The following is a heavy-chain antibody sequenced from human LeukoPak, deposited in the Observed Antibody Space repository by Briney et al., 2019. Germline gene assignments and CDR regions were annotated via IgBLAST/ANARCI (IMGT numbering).Heavy chain of an antibody. D-gene: IGHD6-13*01. CDR1: GFTFGDYA. Sequence: GSLRLSCTASGFTFGDYAMSWVRQAPGKGLEWVGFIRSKAYGGTTEYAASVKGRFTISRDDSKSIAYLQMNSLKTEDTAVYYCTRDFVSAAGTSYYYGMDVWGKGTTVTVSS. CDR3: TRDFVSAAGTSYYYGMDV. J-gene: IGHJ6*04. V-gene: IGHV3-49*04. CDR2: IRSKAYGGTT.